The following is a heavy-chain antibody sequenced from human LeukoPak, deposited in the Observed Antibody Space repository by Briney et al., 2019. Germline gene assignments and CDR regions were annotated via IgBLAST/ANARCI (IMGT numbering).Heavy chain of an antibody. J-gene: IGHJ6*02. CDR1: GYTFTSYD. CDR2: IIPIFGTA. Sequence: SVKVSCKASGYTFTSYDINWVRQATGQGLEWMGGIIPIFGTANYAQKFQGRVTITADESTSTAYMELSSLRSEDTAVYYCARGSDYYYYGMDVWGQGTTVTVSS. D-gene: IGHD2-15*01. V-gene: IGHV1-69*13. CDR3: ARGSDYYYYGMDV.